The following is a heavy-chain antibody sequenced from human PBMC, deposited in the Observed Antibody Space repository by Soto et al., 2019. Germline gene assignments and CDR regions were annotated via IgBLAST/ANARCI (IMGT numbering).Heavy chain of an antibody. D-gene: IGHD3-16*01. CDR1: GFTGSSNY. CDR3: ARLRLGATYRMDV. V-gene: IGHV3-53*04. Sequence: PGGSLRLSCAASGFTGSSNYVTWVRQVPGKGLEWVSVIYSDGSKYYADSVKGRFTISRHNSENTLYLQMNSLRAEDTAVYYCARLRLGATYRMDVWGLGTTVTVSS. J-gene: IGHJ6*02. CDR2: IYSDGSK.